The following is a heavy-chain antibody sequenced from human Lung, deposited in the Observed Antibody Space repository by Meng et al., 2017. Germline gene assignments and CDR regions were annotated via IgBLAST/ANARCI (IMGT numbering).Heavy chain of an antibody. Sequence: EVQVVELGSPLVHPAVSVSFSWALSGFTLSTGSMCWVRQAPGKGLEWISSNNLGGETTWFADSVKGRFTISRDNSKNTLYLQMNSLRAKDTAVYYCAKEIRPYDYWGQGTLVTVSS. CDR3: AKEIRPYDY. CDR1: GFTLSTGS. V-gene: IGHV3-23*04. CDR2: NNLGGETT. J-gene: IGHJ4*02.